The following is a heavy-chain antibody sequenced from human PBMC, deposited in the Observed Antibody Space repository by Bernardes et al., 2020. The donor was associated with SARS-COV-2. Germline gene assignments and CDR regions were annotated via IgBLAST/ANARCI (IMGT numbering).Heavy chain of an antibody. D-gene: IGHD6-19*01. CDR2: ISAYNGNT. CDR1: GYTFTSYG. Sequence: ASMKVSCKASGYTFTSYGISWVRQAPGQGLEWMGWISAYNGNTNYAQKLQGRVTMTTDTSTSTAYMELRSLRSDDTAVYYCARNGRGAVAGTVYYGMDVWGQGTTVTVSS. CDR3: ARNGRGAVAGTVYYGMDV. J-gene: IGHJ6*02. V-gene: IGHV1-18*01.